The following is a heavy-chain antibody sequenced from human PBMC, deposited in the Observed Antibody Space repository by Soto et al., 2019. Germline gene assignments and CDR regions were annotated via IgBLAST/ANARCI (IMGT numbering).Heavy chain of an antibody. CDR2: IYYSGIT. V-gene: IGHV4-39*01. Sequence: SETLSLTCTVSGVSISNSSYYWGWIRRPPGKGLEWIGTIYYSGITYYNPSLRSRVTISVDTSKNQFSLKLTSVTAADTAVYYCARHGSNWGQGTLVTVSS. J-gene: IGHJ4*02. CDR1: GVSISNSSYY. CDR3: ARHGSN.